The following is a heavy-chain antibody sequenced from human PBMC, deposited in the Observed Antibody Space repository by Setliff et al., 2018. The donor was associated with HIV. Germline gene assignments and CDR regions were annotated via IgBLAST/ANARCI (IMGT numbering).Heavy chain of an antibody. J-gene: IGHJ3*01. CDR2: VSPDGYEK. Sequence: GESLKISCAAFGSGYSTFDMDWVRQTPTKGLEWVADVSPDGYEKRYADFVKGRFTVSRDNSKNILFLQMDSLGVEDTGIYYCAKPTSGTYPRAFDLWGRGTVVTVSS. CDR1: GSGYSTFD. D-gene: IGHD1-26*01. V-gene: IGHV3-33*06. CDR3: AKPTSGTYPRAFDL.